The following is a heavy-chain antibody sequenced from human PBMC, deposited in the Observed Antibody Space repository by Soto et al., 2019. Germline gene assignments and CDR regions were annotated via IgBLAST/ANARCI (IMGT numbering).Heavy chain of an antibody. CDR1: GGSFSGYY. CDR2: INHSGST. CDR3: ARGRNGSGSYYTVSDY. J-gene: IGHJ4*02. V-gene: IGHV4-34*01. Sequence: PSETLSLTCAVYGGSFSGYYWSWIRQPPGKGLEWIGEINHSGSTNYNPSLKSRVTISVDTSKNQFSLKLSSVTAADTAVYYCARGRNGSGSYYTVSDYWGQGNMVTVS. D-gene: IGHD3-10*01.